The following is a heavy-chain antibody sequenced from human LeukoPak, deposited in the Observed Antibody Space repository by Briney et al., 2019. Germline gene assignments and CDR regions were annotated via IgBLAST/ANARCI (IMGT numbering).Heavy chain of an antibody. CDR2: INHSGST. Sequence: PSETLSLTCAVYGGSFSGYYWSWIRQPPGKGLEWIGEINHSGSTNYNPSLKSRVTISVDTSKNQFSLKLSSVTAADTAVYYCARAIPSRYYYDSSGPGLAFDIWGQGTMVTGSS. CDR3: ARAIPSRYYYDSSGPGLAFDI. J-gene: IGHJ3*02. V-gene: IGHV4-34*01. CDR1: GGSFSGYY. D-gene: IGHD3-22*01.